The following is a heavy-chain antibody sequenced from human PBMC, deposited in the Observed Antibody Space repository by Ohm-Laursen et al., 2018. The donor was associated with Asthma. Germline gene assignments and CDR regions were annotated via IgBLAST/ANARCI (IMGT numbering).Heavy chain of an antibody. CDR2: ILYTGST. CDR3: ARGYYP. Sequence: GTLSLTCTVSGGSISSAYWYWIRQPPGKGLEWIGYILYTGSTNYNPSLKSRVTISVDTSKNQFSLKLSSVTAADTAVYYCARGYYPWGQGTLVTVSS. J-gene: IGHJ5*02. CDR1: GGSISSAY. D-gene: IGHD3-10*01. V-gene: IGHV4-59*12.